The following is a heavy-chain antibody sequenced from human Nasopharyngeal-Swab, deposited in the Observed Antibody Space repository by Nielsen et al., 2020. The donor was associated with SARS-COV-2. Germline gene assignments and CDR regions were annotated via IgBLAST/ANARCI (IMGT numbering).Heavy chain of an antibody. CDR3: ARMSYDIMTLSHDPDY. V-gene: IGHV3-11*04. D-gene: IGHD3-9*01. CDR1: GFPLGDHF. CDR2: ISSGGSTI. Sequence: GESLKISCAASGFPLGDHFMTWIRQAPGKGLEWVSYISSGGSTIYYADSVKGRFTISRDNARSSLYLQMSNLRAEDTALYYCARMSYDIMTLSHDPDYWGQGTQVTVSS. J-gene: IGHJ4*02.